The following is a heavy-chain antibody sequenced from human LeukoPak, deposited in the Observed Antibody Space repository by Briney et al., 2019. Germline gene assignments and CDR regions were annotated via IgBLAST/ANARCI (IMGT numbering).Heavy chain of an antibody. CDR2: IRGSGGST. J-gene: IGHJ6*02. V-gene: IGHV3-23*01. Sequence: GGSLRLSCAASGFTFSSYAMSWVRQAPGKGLEWVSAIRGSGGSTYYADSVKGRFTISRDNSKNTLYLQMNSLRAEDTAVYYCAKTAYYGSGSANYYYGMDVWGQGTTVTVSS. D-gene: IGHD3-10*01. CDR3: AKTAYYGSGSANYYYGMDV. CDR1: GFTFSSYA.